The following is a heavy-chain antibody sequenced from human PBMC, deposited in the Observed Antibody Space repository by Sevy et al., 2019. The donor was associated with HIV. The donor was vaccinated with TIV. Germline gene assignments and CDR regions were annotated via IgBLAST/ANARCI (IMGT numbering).Heavy chain of an antibody. V-gene: IGHV3-33*01. Sequence: GGSLRLSCAASGFTFSSYGMHWVRQAPGKGLEWVAVICYDGSNKYYADSVKGRFTIPRDNSKNTLYLQMNSLRAEDTAVYYCARAFWSGYSPHYYGMDVWGQGTTVTVSS. CDR2: ICYDGSNK. D-gene: IGHD3-3*01. J-gene: IGHJ6*02. CDR1: GFTFSSYG. CDR3: ARAFWSGYSPHYYGMDV.